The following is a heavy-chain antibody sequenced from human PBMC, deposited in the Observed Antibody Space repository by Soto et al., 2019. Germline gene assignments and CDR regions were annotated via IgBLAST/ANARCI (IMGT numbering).Heavy chain of an antibody. Sequence: GGSLRLSCAASGFTFSSYGMHWVRQAPGKGLEWVAVIWYDGSNKYYADSVKGRFTISRDNSKNTLYLQMNSLRAEDTAVYYCARDIIAIYGMDVWGQGXTVTVSS. CDR2: IWYDGSNK. J-gene: IGHJ6*02. D-gene: IGHD6-13*01. V-gene: IGHV3-33*01. CDR3: ARDIIAIYGMDV. CDR1: GFTFSSYG.